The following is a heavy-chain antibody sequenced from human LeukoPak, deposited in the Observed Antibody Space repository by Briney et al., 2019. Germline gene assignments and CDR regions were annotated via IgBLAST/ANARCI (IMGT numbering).Heavy chain of an antibody. V-gene: IGHV4-59*01. CDR2: IYYSGST. CDR3: ARAAALDAFDI. J-gene: IGHJ3*02. CDR1: GGSISSDY. D-gene: IGHD2-2*01. Sequence: SETLSLTCTVSGGSISSDYWSWIRQPPGKGLEWIGYIYYSGSTNYNPSLKSRVTISVDTSKNQFSLKLSSVTAADTAVYYCARAAALDAFDIWGQGTMVTVSS.